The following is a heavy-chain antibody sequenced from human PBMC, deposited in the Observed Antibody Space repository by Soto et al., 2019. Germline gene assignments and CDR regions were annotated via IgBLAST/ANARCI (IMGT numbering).Heavy chain of an antibody. D-gene: IGHD2-2*01. V-gene: IGHV4-34*01. Sequence: TSETLSLTCAVYGGSFSGYYWSWIRQPPGKGLEWIGEINHSGSTNYNPSLKSRVTISVDTSKNQFSLKLSSVTAADTAVYYCASVWPAANSRAEYFQHWGQGTLVTVSS. CDR3: ASVWPAANSRAEYFQH. J-gene: IGHJ1*01. CDR1: GGSFSGYY. CDR2: INHSGST.